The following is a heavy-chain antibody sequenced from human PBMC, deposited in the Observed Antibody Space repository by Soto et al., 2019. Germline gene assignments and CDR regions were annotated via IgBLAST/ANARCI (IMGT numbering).Heavy chain of an antibody. J-gene: IGHJ4*02. Sequence: EVQLLESGGGLVQPGGSLRLSCAASGFTFSSFAMIWVRQSPGKWPEWVSTVTGNGGNTYYADSVKGRFTISRDNSKNALYLQMNSLRAEDTAIYYCAKKRGTQFYFDYWGQGTLVTVSS. CDR1: GFTFSSFA. CDR3: AKKRGTQFYFDY. V-gene: IGHV3-23*01. CDR2: VTGNGGNT. D-gene: IGHD1-1*01.